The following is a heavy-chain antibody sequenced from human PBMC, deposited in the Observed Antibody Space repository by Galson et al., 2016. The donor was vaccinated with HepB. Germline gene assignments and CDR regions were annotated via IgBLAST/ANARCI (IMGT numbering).Heavy chain of an antibody. V-gene: IGHV3-7*01. CDR2: IKGDGSEQ. J-gene: IGHJ4*02. D-gene: IGHD5-12*01. CDR1: GFTFGNNW. CDR3: ARDRSSATMGAY. Sequence: SLRLSCAASGFTFGNNWMSWVRQAPGKGLEWVANIKGDGSEQYYVNSVKGRFSISRDNAKSLLYLQMNSLRVDDTAVYYCARDRSSATMGAYWGQGTLVTVSS.